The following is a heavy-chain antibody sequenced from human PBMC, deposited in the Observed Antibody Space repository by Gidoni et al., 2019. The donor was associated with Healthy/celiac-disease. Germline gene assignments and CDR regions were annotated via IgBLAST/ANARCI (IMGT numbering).Heavy chain of an antibody. D-gene: IGHD2-2*01. CDR1: GFTFDDYA. J-gene: IGHJ4*02. CDR3: AKAPNQLLISYFDY. V-gene: IGHV3-9*01. CDR2: ISWNSGSI. Sequence: EVQLVESGGGLVQPGRYLSLSCAASGFTFDDYAMHWVRQAPGKGLEWVSGISWNSGSIGYADSVKGRFTISRDNAKNSLYLQMNSLRAEDTALYYCAKAPNQLLISYFDYWGQGTLVTVSS.